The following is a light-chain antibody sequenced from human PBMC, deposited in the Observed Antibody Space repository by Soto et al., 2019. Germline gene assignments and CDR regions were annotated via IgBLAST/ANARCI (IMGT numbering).Light chain of an antibody. CDR1: QSVSNNY. J-gene: IGKJ1*01. V-gene: IGKV3-20*01. Sequence: EILLTQSPATLSLSPGERATLSCRASQSVSNNYLAWYQQTPGQAPRLLIYGASNRATGIPDRFSGSGSGTDFTLTISRLEPEDFAVYYCQQYGSSGTFGQGTKVDIK. CDR3: QQYGSSGT. CDR2: GAS.